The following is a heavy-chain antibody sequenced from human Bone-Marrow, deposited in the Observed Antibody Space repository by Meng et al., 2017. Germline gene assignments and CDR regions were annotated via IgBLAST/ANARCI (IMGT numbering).Heavy chain of an antibody. J-gene: IGHJ4*02. CDR1: GFYVSHAW. D-gene: IGHD3-9*01. Sequence: LVASGGGFVKPGVSLRRSCAGSGFYVSHAWMSWVRQAPGKGLELVGRIKSNTDGGTAEYAAPVTGRFTISRDDSYSTLYLQMSGLRIDDTGIYYCTWDDKAVSDYWGQGTLVTVSS. V-gene: IGHV3-15*01. CDR3: TWDDKAVSDY. CDR2: IKSNTDGGTA.